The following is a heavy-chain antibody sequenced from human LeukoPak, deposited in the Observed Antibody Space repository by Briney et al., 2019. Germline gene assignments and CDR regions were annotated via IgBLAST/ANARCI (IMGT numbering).Heavy chain of an antibody. V-gene: IGHV1-18*01. CDR3: ARGSPPRRNYDSSGYYSYYFDY. D-gene: IGHD3-22*01. CDR1: GYTFTNYG. J-gene: IGHJ4*02. Sequence: ASVKVSCKASGYTFTNYGISWVRQAPGQGPEWMGWISAYNGHTKYAQRFQGRVTMTTDTSTSTAYMDLRSLRSDDTAVYYCARGSPPRRNYDSSGYYSYYFDYWGQGTLVTVSS. CDR2: ISAYNGHT.